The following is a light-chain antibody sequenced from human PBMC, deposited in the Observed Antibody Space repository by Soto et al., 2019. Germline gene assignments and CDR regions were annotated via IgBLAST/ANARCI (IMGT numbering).Light chain of an antibody. CDR2: DVI. J-gene: IGLJ2*01. CDR1: SSDVGGYNY. Sequence: QSALTQPASVSGSPGQSITISCTGTSSDVGGYNYVSWYQQHPGKAPKLMIYDVINRPSGVSNRFSGSKSGNTASLTISGLQAEDEADYYCTSYTISSTLFGGGTKLTGL. CDR3: TSYTISSTL. V-gene: IGLV2-14*01.